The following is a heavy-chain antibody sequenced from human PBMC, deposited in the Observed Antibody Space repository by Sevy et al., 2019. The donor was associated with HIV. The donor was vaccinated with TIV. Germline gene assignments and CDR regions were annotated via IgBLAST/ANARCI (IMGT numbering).Heavy chain of an antibody. J-gene: IGHJ4*02. CDR2: IKEDGSAK. V-gene: IGHV3-7*01. CDR3: ARDSPGYGGYNY. D-gene: IGHD1-26*01. Sequence: GGSLRLSCAASRFTFNTYWMSWVRQAPGKGLEWVGNIKEDGSAKYYADSVKDRFTISRDNAKNSLYLQMNSLRVEDTAVYYCARDSPGYGGYNYWGQGTLVTVSS. CDR1: RFTFNTYW.